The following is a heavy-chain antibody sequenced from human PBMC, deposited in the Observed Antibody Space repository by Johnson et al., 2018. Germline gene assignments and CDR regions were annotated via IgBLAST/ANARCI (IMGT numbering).Heavy chain of an antibody. CDR1: GFTFSSYG. D-gene: IGHD3-3*01. J-gene: IGHJ6*02. CDR2: ISYDGSNK. V-gene: IGHV3-30*03. CDR3: AREWGDYDFWSGAYYHYYGMDV. Sequence: QVQLVESGGGLVQPGGSLRLSCAASGFTFSSYGMHWVRQAPGKGLEWVAVISYDGSNKYYADSVKGRFTISRDNAKNSLYLQMNSLRDEDMAVDYCAREWGDYDFWSGAYYHYYGMDVGGQGTTVTVSS.